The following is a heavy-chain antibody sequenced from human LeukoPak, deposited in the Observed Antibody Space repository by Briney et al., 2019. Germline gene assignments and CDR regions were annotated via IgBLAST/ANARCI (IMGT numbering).Heavy chain of an antibody. D-gene: IGHD3-10*01. CDR3: ARVVGNGSGSYYITYDAFDI. V-gene: IGHV1-69*13. CDR1: GYTFTTYA. Sequence: GASVKVSCKASGYTFTTYAMNWVRQAPGQGLEWMGGIIPIFGTANYAQKFQGRVTITADESTSTAYMELSSLRSEDTAVYYCARVVGNGSGSYYITYDAFDIWGQGTMVTVSS. CDR2: IIPIFGTA. J-gene: IGHJ3*02.